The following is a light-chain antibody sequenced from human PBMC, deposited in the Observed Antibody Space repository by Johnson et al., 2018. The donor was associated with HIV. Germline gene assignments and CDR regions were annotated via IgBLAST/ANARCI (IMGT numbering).Light chain of an antibody. V-gene: IGLV1-51*02. J-gene: IGLJ1*01. Sequence: QSVLTQPPSVSAAPGQKVTISCSGSSSNIGNNYVSWYQQLPGTAPKLLIYETNKRPSGIPDRFSGSKSGTLATLGITGLQTGDEADYYCGTWDSSLSAGRYVFGTGTKVTVL. CDR2: ETN. CDR3: GTWDSSLSAGRYV. CDR1: SSNIGNNY.